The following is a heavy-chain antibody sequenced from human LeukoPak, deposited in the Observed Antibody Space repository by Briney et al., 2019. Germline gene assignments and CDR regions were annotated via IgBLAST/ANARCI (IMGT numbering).Heavy chain of an antibody. D-gene: IGHD3-22*01. CDR1: GGTFSSYA. CDR3: ASGNYYDSSGYYVS. J-gene: IGHJ5*02. CDR2: IIPIFGTA. Sequence: GASVKVSCTASGGTFSSYAISWVRQAPGQGLEWMGGIIPIFGTANYAQKFQGRVTITTDESTSTAYMELSSLRSEDTAVYYCASGNYYDSSGYYVSWGQGTLVTVSS. V-gene: IGHV1-69*05.